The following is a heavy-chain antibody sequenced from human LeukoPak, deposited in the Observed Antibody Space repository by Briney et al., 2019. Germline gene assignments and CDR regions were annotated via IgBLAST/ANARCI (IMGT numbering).Heavy chain of an antibody. V-gene: IGHV4-59*08. CDR1: GGSISSDY. CDR3: ARGYYDSSGSSNTLDV. J-gene: IGHJ3*01. D-gene: IGHD3-22*01. CDR2: IHHSGNT. Sequence: SETLSLTCTVSGGSISSDYWSWIRQPPGKGLEWIGYIHHSGNTNYNPSLKSRVTISVDTSKNQFSLKLSSVTAADTAVYYCARGYYDSSGSSNTLDVWGQGTMVTVSS.